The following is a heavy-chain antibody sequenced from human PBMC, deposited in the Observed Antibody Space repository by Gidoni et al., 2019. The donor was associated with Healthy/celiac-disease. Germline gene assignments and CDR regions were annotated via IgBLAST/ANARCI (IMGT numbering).Heavy chain of an antibody. D-gene: IGHD2-8*01. Sequence: QVQLVQSGAEVKKPGASVKVSCKASGYTFPSYYMHWVRQAPGQGLEWMGIINPSGGSTSYAQKFQGRVTMTRDTSTSTVYMELSRLRSEDTAVYYGARVLVSNYYYYGMDVWGQGTTVTVSS. V-gene: IGHV1-46*01. CDR3: ARVLVSNYYYYGMDV. J-gene: IGHJ6*02. CDR1: GYTFPSYY. CDR2: INPSGGST.